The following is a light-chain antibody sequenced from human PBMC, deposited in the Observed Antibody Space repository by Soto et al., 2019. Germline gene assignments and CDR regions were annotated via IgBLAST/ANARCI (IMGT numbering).Light chain of an antibody. J-gene: IGKJ2*01. CDR3: QQSHSIPYT. CDR2: AAS. CDR1: QTICTY. V-gene: IGKV1-39*01. Sequence: DFQMTQSPSSLSASVGDRVTITCRASQTICTYLNWYQQKPGTAPKLLMYAASGLQSGVPSRFSGSGSGTDFTLTISSLQPEDFATYYCQQSHSIPYTFGQGTKLEIK.